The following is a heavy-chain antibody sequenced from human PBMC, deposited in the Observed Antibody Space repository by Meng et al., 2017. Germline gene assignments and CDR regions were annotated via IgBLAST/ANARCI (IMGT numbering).Heavy chain of an antibody. CDR1: GYTFTSYG. CDR3: ARLLRPYSSSSNFDY. J-gene: IGHJ4*02. CDR2: ISAYNGNT. D-gene: IGHD6-6*01. V-gene: IGHV1-18*01. Sequence: QVQLVHAGAEVKKPGASVKVPCKASGYTFTSYGISWVRQAPGQGLEWMGWISAYNGNTNYAQKLQGRVTMTTDTSTSTAYMELRSLRSDDTAVYYCARLLRPYSSSSNFDYWGQGTLVTVSS.